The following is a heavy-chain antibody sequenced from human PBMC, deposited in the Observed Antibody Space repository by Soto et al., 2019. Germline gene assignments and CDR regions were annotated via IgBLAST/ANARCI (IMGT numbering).Heavy chain of an antibody. CDR2: ISSGGNTI. CDR3: ARRLFLDV. D-gene: IGHD2-21*01. V-gene: IGHV3-11*01. Sequence: QMQLVESGGNLVKPGGSLRLSCSGSGFSFGDYYMNWIRKAPGKGLEWVSCISSGGNTISYSDSVKGRFTISRDNAKKSVYLEMDSLRPEDTAVYYCARRLFLDVWGQGTLVTVSS. J-gene: IGHJ4*02. CDR1: GFSFGDYY.